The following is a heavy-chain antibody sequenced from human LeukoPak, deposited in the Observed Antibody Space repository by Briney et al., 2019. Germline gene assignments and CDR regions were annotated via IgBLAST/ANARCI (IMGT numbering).Heavy chain of an antibody. CDR1: GFTFSSYG. J-gene: IGHJ4*02. Sequence: GGSLRLSCAAFGFTFSSYGMHWVRQAPGKGLEWVAVISYDGSNKYYADSVKGRFTISRDNSKNTLYLQMNSLRAEDTAVYYCAKEVKNREHYDFWSGYYTGYYFDYWGQGTLVTVSS. CDR3: AKEVKNREHYDFWSGYYTGYYFDY. CDR2: ISYDGSNK. V-gene: IGHV3-30*18. D-gene: IGHD3-3*01.